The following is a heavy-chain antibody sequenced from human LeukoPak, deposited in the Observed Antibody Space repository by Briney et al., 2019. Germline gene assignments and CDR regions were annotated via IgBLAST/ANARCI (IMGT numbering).Heavy chain of an antibody. D-gene: IGHD1-26*01. CDR3: ARRSSGSPPYYFDY. CDR1: GFTFSSYW. CDR2: INSDGSTT. V-gene: IGHV3-74*01. J-gene: IGHJ4*02. Sequence: PGGSLRLSCAASGFTFSSYWMHWVRQVPGKGLVWVSRINSDGSTTNYADSVKGRFTISRDNAKNTLYLQMNSLRAEDTAVYYCARRSSGSPPYYFDYWGQGTLVTVSS.